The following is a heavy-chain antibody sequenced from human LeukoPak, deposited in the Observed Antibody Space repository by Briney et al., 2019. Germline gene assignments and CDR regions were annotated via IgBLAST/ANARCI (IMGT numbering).Heavy chain of an antibody. CDR3: ARDYIAAIGFDY. J-gene: IGHJ4*02. CDR1: GFTFSSCA. Sequence: GGSLRLSCAASGFTFSSCAMSWVRQAPGKGLEWVSAISASGDAAFYADSVKSRFTISRDNSKNTVHLQMNSLRAEDTAVYYCARDYIAAIGFDYWGQGTLVSVSS. D-gene: IGHD6-13*01. V-gene: IGHV3-23*01. CDR2: ISASGDAA.